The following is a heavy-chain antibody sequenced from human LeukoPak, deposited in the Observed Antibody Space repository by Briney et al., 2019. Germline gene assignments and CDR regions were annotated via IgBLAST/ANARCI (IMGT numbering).Heavy chain of an antibody. CDR3: AGEPLMVVAATPDSGMDV. J-gene: IGHJ6*02. V-gene: IGHV1-2*02. CDR1: GYTFTGYY. Sequence: ASVKVSCKASGYTFTGYYMHWVRQAPGQGLEWMGWTNPNSGGTNYAQKFQGRVTMTRDTSISTAYMELSRLRSDDTAVYYCAGEPLMVVAATPDSGMDVWGQGTTVTVSS. CDR2: TNPNSGGT. D-gene: IGHD2-15*01.